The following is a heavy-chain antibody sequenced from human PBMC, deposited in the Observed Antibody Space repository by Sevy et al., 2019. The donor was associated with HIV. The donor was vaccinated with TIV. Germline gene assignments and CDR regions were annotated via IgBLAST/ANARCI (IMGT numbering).Heavy chain of an antibody. CDR2: INPNNGDS. CDR1: GFTFTDYY. Sequence: ASVKVSCKASGFTFTDYYLHWVRQAPGQGLEWMGWINPNNGDSRTAQKFQGRVTLTLDMSISTAYMELSGLKSDDTAIYFCTRDVIYTHPWEFDWWGHGALVTVSS. J-gene: IGHJ4*01. D-gene: IGHD1-26*01. CDR3: TRDVIYTHPWEFDW. V-gene: IGHV1-2*02.